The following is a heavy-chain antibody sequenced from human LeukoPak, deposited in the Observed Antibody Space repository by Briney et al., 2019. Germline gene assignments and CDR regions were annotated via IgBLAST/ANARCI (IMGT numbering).Heavy chain of an antibody. CDR3: ARDYYDSSGDAFDI. CDR2: INPNSGGT. Sequence: ASVKVSCKASGYTFTGYYMHWVRQASGQGLEWMGWINPNSGGTNYAQKFQGWVTMTRDTSISTAYMELSRLRSDDTAVYYCARDYYDSSGDAFDIWGQGTMVTVSS. V-gene: IGHV1-2*04. D-gene: IGHD3-22*01. J-gene: IGHJ3*02. CDR1: GYTFTGYY.